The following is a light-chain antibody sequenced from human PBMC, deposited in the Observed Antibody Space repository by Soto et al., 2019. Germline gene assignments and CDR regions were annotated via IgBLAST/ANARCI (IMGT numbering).Light chain of an antibody. CDR1: QSITSSQ. V-gene: IGKV3-20*01. CDR3: QQYGSLPFT. J-gene: IGKJ4*01. CDR2: GAS. Sequence: EIVLTQSPGTPSLSPGERATLSCRASQSITSSQLAWYQHRPGQAPRLLTYGASSRASGIPDRFSGSGSGTDFTLTISRLESEDFAEYYCQQYGSLPFTFGGGTKVEIK.